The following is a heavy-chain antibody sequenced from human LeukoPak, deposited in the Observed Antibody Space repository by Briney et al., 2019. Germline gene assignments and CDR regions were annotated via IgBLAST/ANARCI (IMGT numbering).Heavy chain of an antibody. CDR1: GFTFSSYW. V-gene: IGHV3-74*01. Sequence: GGSLRLSCAASGFTFSSYWMHWVRQAPGKGLVWVSRINSDGSSTSYADSVKGRFTISRDNAKNTLYLQMNSLRAEDTAVYYCAKVGGDVAFDIWGQGTMVTVSS. CDR2: INSDGSST. D-gene: IGHD2-21*02. J-gene: IGHJ3*02. CDR3: AKVGGDVAFDI.